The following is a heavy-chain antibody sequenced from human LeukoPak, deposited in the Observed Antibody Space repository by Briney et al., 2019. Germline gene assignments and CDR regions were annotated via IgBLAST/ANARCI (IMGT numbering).Heavy chain of an antibody. CDR3: ARGGRLRGFDY. V-gene: IGHV4-34*01. CDR2: INHSGST. CDR1: GGSFSGYY. J-gene: IGHJ4*02. Sequence: PSETLSLTCAVYGGSFSGYYWSWIRQPPGKGLEWIGEINHSGSTNYNPSLKSRVTISVDTSKNQFSLKLSSVTAADTAVYYCARGGRLRGFDYWGQGTLVTVSS. D-gene: IGHD5-12*01.